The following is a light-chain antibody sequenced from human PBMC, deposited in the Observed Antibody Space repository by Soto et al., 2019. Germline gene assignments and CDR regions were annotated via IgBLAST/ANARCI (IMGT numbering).Light chain of an antibody. CDR3: FSFTNTCAHV. Sequence: QSALTRPASLSGSPGQSITISCTGTSSDIGAYDYVSWIQQHPGKAPKLRSSEANKRRSGGATRFSGSKSGNTAYLTISGLQVEDEAGYFCFSFTNTCAHVFGTGTKVTDL. CDR2: EAN. J-gene: IGLJ1*01. CDR1: SSDIGAYDY. V-gene: IGLV2-14*01.